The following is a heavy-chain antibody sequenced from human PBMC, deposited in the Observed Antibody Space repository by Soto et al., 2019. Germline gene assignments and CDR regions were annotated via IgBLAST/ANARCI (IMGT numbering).Heavy chain of an antibody. Sequence: GGSLRLSCASPGFTFDDYAMHWVRQAPGKGLEWVSGISWSSDSIGYADSVQGRFTISRDNAKNSLDLQMNSLRPEDTALYYCAKARSHAYYGDDYLDYWGHGALVTAPQ. V-gene: IGHV3-9*01. CDR1: GFTFDDYA. D-gene: IGHD4-17*01. CDR2: ISWSSDSI. J-gene: IGHJ4*01. CDR3: AKARSHAYYGDDYLDY.